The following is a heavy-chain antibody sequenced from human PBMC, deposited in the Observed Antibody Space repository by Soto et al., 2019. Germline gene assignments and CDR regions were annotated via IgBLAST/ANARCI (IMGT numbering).Heavy chain of an antibody. CDR2: IDPSNSYI. Sequence: EVQLVQSGAEVKKPGESLRISCQGSGYDFATYWITWVRQMPGKGLEWMGRIDPSNSYINYSPSFRGHVRISVDKSIGTAFLQLRSLQATDTAIYYCATSTTPTSSGWSYCDYWGQGTLVTVSS. CDR3: ATSTTPTSSGWSYCDY. V-gene: IGHV5-10-1*01. CDR1: GYDFATYW. J-gene: IGHJ4*02. D-gene: IGHD6-19*01.